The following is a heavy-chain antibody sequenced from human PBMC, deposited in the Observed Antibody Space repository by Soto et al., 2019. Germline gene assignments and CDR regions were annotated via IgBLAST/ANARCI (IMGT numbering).Heavy chain of an antibody. CDR3: ARVDNSSGYLYYFDY. CDR1: GGSISSGGYY. CDR2: IYYSGST. V-gene: IGHV4-31*03. D-gene: IGHD3-22*01. J-gene: IGHJ4*02. Sequence: PSETLSLTCTVSGGSISSGGYYWSWIRQHPGKGLEWIGYIYYSGSTYYNPSLKSRVTISVDTSKNQFSLKLSSVTAADTAVYYCARVDNSSGYLYYFDYWGQGTLVTVSS.